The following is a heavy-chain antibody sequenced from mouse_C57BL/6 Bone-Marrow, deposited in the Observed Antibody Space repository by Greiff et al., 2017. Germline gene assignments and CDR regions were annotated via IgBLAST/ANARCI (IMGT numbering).Heavy chain of an antibody. CDR3: ARDIVNTYY. CDR1: GSTFTSYT. J-gene: IGHJ2*01. Sequence: VQLQESGAELARPGASVKMSCKASGSTFTSYTMHWVNQRPGQGLEWIGYINPSSGYTKYNQKFKDKATLTADKSSSTAYMQLSSLTSEDSAVYYCARDIVNTYYWGQGTTLTVSS. V-gene: IGHV1-4*01. D-gene: IGHD2-5*01. CDR2: INPSSGYT.